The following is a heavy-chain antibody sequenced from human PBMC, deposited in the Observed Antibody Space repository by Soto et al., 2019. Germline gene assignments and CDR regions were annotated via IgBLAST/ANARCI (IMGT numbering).Heavy chain of an antibody. CDR2: ISSNGIGT. CDR3: ARRARADYNYTDV. V-gene: IGHV3-64*01. D-gene: IGHD6-6*01. CDR1: GFTFRSDA. J-gene: IGHJ6*03. Sequence: EVQLVESGGGLAQPGGSLRLSCAASGFTFRSDAMDWVRQAPGKGLEYVSGISSNGIGTYYASSVKGRFTISRDNSRAVVYLQMDSLTPEAMAVYYCARRARADYNYTDVWGKGTTVSVS.